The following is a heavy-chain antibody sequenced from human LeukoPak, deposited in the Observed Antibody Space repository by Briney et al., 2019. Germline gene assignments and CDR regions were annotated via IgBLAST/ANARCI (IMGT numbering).Heavy chain of an antibody. CDR3: AKNARETVATVLDY. D-gene: IGHD4-17*01. Sequence: TGGSLRLSCAASGFTFSSSAMSWVRQAPGKGLEWVSAISNNGGYTYYADSVQGRFTISRDNSKSTLCLQMNSLRAEDTAVYYCAKNARETVATVLDYWGQGTLVTVSS. CDR2: ISNNGGYT. V-gene: IGHV3-23*01. CDR1: GFTFSSSA. J-gene: IGHJ4*02.